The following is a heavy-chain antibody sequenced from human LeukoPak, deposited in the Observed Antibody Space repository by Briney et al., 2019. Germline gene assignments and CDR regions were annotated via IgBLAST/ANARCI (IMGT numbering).Heavy chain of an antibody. CDR2: IYPGDSDT. Sequence: GESLRISCKGFGDTFSSDWIGWVRQMPGKGLEWTGIIYPGDSDTRYSPSFQGQVTISADKSISTAYLQWSSLKASDTAMYYCARRPYTTDFDYWGQGTLVTVSS. V-gene: IGHV5-51*01. D-gene: IGHD2-2*02. J-gene: IGHJ4*02. CDR3: ARRPYTTDFDY. CDR1: GDTFSSDW.